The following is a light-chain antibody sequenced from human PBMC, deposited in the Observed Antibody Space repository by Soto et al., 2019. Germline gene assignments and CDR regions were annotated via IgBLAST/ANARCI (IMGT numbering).Light chain of an antibody. Sequence: QSVLTQPPSVSGAPGQRGTISCTGSSSNIGAGYDVHWYQQLPGTAPKLLIYGNSNRPSGVPDRFSGSKSGTSASLAITGLQAEDEAEYYCQSYDSSLSGHVVFGGGTKLTVL. CDR1: SSNIGAGYD. CDR3: QSYDSSLSGHVV. CDR2: GNS. J-gene: IGLJ2*01. V-gene: IGLV1-40*01.